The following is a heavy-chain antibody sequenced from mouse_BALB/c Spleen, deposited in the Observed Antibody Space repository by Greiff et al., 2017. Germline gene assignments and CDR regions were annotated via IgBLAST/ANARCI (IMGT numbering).Heavy chain of an antibody. Sequence: VQGVESGPGLVAPSQSLSITCTVSGFSLTSYGVHWVRQPPGKGLEWLGVIWAGGSTNYNSALMSRLSISKDNSKSQVFLKMNSLQTDDTAMYYCATSTMITDYYAMDYWGQGTSVTVSS. CDR2: IWAGGST. CDR3: ATSTMITDYYAMDY. CDR1: GFSLTSYG. V-gene: IGHV2-9*02. D-gene: IGHD2-4*01. J-gene: IGHJ4*01.